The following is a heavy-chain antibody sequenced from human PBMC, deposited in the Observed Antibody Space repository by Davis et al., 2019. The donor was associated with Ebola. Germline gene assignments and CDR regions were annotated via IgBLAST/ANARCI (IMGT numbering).Heavy chain of an antibody. J-gene: IGHJ6*02. CDR2: IKEDGSEK. D-gene: IGHD2-2*01. V-gene: IGHV3-7*03. Sequence: PGGSLRLSCAASGFTFNRYWISWVRQAPGKGLQWVANIKEDGSEKYYVDSVKGRFTISRDNAKNSLYLQMNSLRAEDTAVYYCARVSVPAALVPIDYYAMDVWGQGTTVTVSS. CDR3: ARVSVPAALVPIDYYAMDV. CDR1: GFTFNRYW.